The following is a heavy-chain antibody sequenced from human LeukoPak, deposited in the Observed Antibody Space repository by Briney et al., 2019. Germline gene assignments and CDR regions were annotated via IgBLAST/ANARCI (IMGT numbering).Heavy chain of an antibody. Sequence: GGSLRLSSVASGFSFSSYWMHWVRQDPGKGLMWVARISSDGSDTKYGDSVKGRFTISRDNGKNTLYLQMNSLGAEDTAVYYCARDQTQLGPTTVDHWGQGIQVTVSS. V-gene: IGHV3-74*01. CDR3: ARDQTQLGPTTVDH. CDR2: ISSDGSDT. J-gene: IGHJ4*02. D-gene: IGHD1-1*01. CDR1: GFSFSSYW.